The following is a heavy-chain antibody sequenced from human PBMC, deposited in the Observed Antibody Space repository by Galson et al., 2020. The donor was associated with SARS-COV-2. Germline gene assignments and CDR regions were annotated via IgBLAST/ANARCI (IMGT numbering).Heavy chain of an antibody. J-gene: IGHJ6*02. CDR1: GFSLSTSGMC. D-gene: IGHD3-9*01. CDR2: NHWDADK. CDR3: ARIRYDIMTSYHYGMDV. V-gene: IGHV2-70*01. Sequence: SGPTLVKTTQTLTLTCTFPGFSLSTSGMCLSWIRQPPGMALVWLAPNHWDADKYYSTSLKTRLTISKDTSKNQVVLTMTNMDPVDTATYYCARIRYDIMTSYHYGMDVWGQGTMVTVSS.